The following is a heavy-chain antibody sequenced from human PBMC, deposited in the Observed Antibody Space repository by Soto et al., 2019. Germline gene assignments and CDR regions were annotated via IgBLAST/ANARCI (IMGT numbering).Heavy chain of an antibody. CDR3: ARFTSSGGSPHSPARYYYYGMDV. V-gene: IGHV4-4*02. D-gene: IGHD2-15*01. CDR1: GGSISSSNW. J-gene: IGHJ6*02. Sequence: QVQLQESGPGLVKPSGTLSLTCAVSGGSISSSNWWSWVRQPPGKGLEWIGESYHSGSTNYNPSLKSRVTLSVYKSKDQFALKLSSVTAADTAVYYCARFTSSGGSPHSPARYYYYGMDVWVQGTTVTVSS. CDR2: SYHSGST.